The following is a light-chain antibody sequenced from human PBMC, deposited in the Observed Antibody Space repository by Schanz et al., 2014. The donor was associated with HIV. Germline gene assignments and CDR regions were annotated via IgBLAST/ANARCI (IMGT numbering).Light chain of an antibody. CDR3: QQCVTYPYT. CDR1: QTIGRF. J-gene: IGKJ2*01. Sequence: DIQMTQSPSTVSASVGDRVTITCRASQTIGRFLAWYQQKPGSAPVLLIYQASTLETGVPSRFSGSGSGTQFTLTISGLQPDDFATYYCQQCVTYPYTFGQGTRLDVK. CDR2: QAS. V-gene: IGKV1-5*03.